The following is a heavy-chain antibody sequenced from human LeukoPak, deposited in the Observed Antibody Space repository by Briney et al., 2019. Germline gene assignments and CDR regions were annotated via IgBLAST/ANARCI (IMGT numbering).Heavy chain of an antibody. Sequence: ASVKVSCKASGYTFTSYAISWVRQAPGQGLEWMGWISADNGNTDYAQRFQGRVTMTTDTSTSTAYMELSSLRSEDTAVYYCARDGGVAAAGNYYYYYMDVRGKGTTVTVSS. J-gene: IGHJ6*03. CDR3: ARDGGVAAAGNYYYYYMDV. CDR1: GYTFTSYA. D-gene: IGHD6-13*01. V-gene: IGHV1-18*01. CDR2: ISADNGNT.